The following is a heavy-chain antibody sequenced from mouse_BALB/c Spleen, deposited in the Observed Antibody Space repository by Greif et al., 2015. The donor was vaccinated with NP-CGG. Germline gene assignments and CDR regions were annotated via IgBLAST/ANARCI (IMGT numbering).Heavy chain of an antibody. Sequence: LVESGPELVKPGASVKMSCKASGYTFTSYVMHWVKQKPGQGLEWIGYINPYNDGTKYNEKFKGKTTLTSDKSSSTAYMEPSSLTSEDSAVYYCAGITTVVDYYAMDYWGQGTSVTVPS. J-gene: IGHJ4*01. V-gene: IGHV1-14*01. D-gene: IGHD1-1*01. CDR1: GYTFTSYV. CDR2: INPYNDGT. CDR3: AGITTVVDYYAMDY.